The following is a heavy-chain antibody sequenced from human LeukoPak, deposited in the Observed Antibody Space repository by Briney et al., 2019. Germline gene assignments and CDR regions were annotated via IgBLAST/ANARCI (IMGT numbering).Heavy chain of an antibody. Sequence: PGGSLRLSCAASGFTFSGYALSWVRQAPGMGLEWVSAISGSGTTYYADSVKGRFTISRDNSKNTLYLQMNSLRVEDTALYSCAKKGCTSTTCYENCWGRGTLVTVSS. J-gene: IGHJ4*02. CDR1: GFTFSGYA. D-gene: IGHD2-2*01. V-gene: IGHV3-23*01. CDR3: AKKGCTSTTCYENC. CDR2: ISGSGTT.